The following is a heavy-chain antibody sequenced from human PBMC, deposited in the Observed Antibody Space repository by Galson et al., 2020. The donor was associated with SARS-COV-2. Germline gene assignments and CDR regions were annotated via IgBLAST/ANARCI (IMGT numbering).Heavy chain of an antibody. Sequence: SGPTLVKPTQTLTLTCTFSGFSLSTSGVGVGWIRQPPGKALEWLALIYWDDDKRYSPSLKSRLTITKDTSKNQVVLRMTNLDPVDTATYYCAHRDIVLGGPPGFDYWGQGTLVTVSS. CDR3: AHRDIVLGGPPGFDY. V-gene: IGHV2-5*02. D-gene: IGHD2-8*02. CDR1: GFSLSTSGVG. J-gene: IGHJ4*02. CDR2: IYWDDDK.